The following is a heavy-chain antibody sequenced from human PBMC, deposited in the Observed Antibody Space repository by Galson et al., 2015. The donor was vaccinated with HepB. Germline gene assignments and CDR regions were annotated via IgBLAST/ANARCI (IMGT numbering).Heavy chain of an antibody. D-gene: IGHD2-2*02. CDR3: TRPGSGCSSTSCYRDLDY. CDR1: GFTFSGSA. Sequence: SLRLSCAASGFTFSGSAMHWVRQASGKGLEWVGRIRSKANSYATAYAASVKGRFTISRDDSKNTAYLQMNSLKTEDTAVYYCTRPGSGCSSTSCYRDLDYWGQGTLVTVSS. J-gene: IGHJ4*02. CDR2: IRSKANSYAT. V-gene: IGHV3-73*01.